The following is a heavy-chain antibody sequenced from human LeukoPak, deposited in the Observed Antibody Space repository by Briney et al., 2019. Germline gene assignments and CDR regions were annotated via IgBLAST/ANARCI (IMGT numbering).Heavy chain of an antibody. CDR3: AGEYYYDSIRYFDY. CDR2: ISYDGSNK. J-gene: IGHJ4*02. Sequence: GGSLRLSCAASGFTFSSYAMHWVRQAPGKGLEWVAVISYDGSNKYYADSAKGRFTISRDNSKNTLYLQMNSLRAEDTAVYYCAGEYYYDSIRYFDYWGQGTLVTVSS. CDR1: GFTFSSYA. V-gene: IGHV3-30-3*01. D-gene: IGHD3-22*01.